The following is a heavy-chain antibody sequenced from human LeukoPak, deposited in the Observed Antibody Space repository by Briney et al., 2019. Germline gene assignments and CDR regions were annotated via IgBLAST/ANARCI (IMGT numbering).Heavy chain of an antibody. CDR2: TSHDGDKE. Sequence: QPGGSLRLSCAASGFTFSSYAMHWVRQAPGKGLEWVAVTSHDGDKEYYADSVKGRFTISRDNSKNTLYLQMNSLRAEDTAVYYCARTRTYYYDSSGYSKPTFDYWGQGTLVTVSS. CDR1: GFTFSSYA. CDR3: ARTRTYYYDSSGYSKPTFDY. J-gene: IGHJ4*02. D-gene: IGHD3-22*01. V-gene: IGHV3-30*04.